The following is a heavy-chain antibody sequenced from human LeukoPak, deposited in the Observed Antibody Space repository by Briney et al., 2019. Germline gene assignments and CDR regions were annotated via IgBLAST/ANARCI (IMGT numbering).Heavy chain of an antibody. Sequence: ASVKVSCKASGGTFSSYAISWVRQAPGQGLEWMGGIIPILGTANYAQKFQGRVTITADESTSTAYMELSSLRSEDTAVYYCARLGAVNGAQRWYFDYWGQGTLVTVSS. V-gene: IGHV1-69*01. CDR3: ARLGAVNGAQRWYFDY. CDR1: GGTFSSYA. J-gene: IGHJ4*02. CDR2: IIPILGTA. D-gene: IGHD4-23*01.